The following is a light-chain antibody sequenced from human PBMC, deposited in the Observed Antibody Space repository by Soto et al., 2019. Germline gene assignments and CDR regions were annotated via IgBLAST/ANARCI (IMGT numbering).Light chain of an antibody. V-gene: IGKV1-39*01. CDR2: GAS. CDR1: QTINNF. CDR3: QKRHTSSCT. J-gene: IGKJ1*01. Sequence: DIQMTQSPSSLFASVGDRVTVTCRASQTINNFLNSYRQKPRKAPKLLIYGASCVQRGVPSRFSGGRSGETNALIINSVQPEEFGNYYCQKRHTSSCTFGQGTTV.